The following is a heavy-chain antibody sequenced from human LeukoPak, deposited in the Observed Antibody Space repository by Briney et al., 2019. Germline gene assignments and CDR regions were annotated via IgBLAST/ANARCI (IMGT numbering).Heavy chain of an antibody. D-gene: IGHD5-12*01. CDR1: GFTFSDYY. CDR2: ISSSGSTI. V-gene: IGHV3-11*04. CDR3: ARDFMSSGYVNDAFDI. J-gene: IGHJ3*02. Sequence: GGSLRLSCAASGFTFSDYYMSWIRQAPGKGLEWVSYISSSGSTIYYADSVKGRFTISRDNAENSLYLQMNGLRAEDTAVYYCARDFMSSGYVNDAFDIWGPGTMVTVSS.